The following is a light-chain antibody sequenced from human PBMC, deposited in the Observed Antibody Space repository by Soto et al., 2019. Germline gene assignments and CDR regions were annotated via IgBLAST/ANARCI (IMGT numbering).Light chain of an antibody. J-gene: IGLJ1*01. CDR2: EVS. Sequence: QSALTQPASVSGSPGQSSTISCTGTSSDVGGYNYVSWYQQHPGKAPKLMIYEVSNRPSGVSNRFSGSKSGNTASLTISGLQAEDEAYYYCSSYTSSSTLGVFGTGTKLTVL. V-gene: IGLV2-14*01. CDR1: SSDVGGYNY. CDR3: SSYTSSSTLGV.